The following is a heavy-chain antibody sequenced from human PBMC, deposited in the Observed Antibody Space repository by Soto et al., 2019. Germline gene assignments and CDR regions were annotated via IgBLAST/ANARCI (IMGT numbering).Heavy chain of an antibody. CDR3: VWAVDYYDGRAEGAEYFQH. CDR1: GGTFSSYA. Sequence: QVQLVQSGAEVKKPGSSVKVSCKASGGTFSSYAISWVRQAPGQGLEWMGGINPIFGTANYAQKFQGRVTLTADESTSTAYLELSSLRSEDTAVYYCVWAVDYYDGRAEGAEYFQHWGQGTLVTVSS. J-gene: IGHJ1*01. V-gene: IGHV1-69*12. D-gene: IGHD3-22*01. CDR2: INPIFGTA.